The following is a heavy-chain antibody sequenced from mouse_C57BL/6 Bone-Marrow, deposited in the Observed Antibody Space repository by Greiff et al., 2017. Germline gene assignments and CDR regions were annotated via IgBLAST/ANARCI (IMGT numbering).Heavy chain of an antibody. CDR2: IWSGGST. CDR3: ATIWSGYAMDY. J-gene: IGHJ4*01. V-gene: IGHV2-2*01. Sequence: QVQLQQSGPGLVQPSQSLSITCTVSGFSLTSYGVHWVRQSPGKGLEWLGVIWSGGSTDYNAAFISRLSICKDNSKSQVFFKKNSLQADDTATYYCATIWSGYAMDYWGQGTSVTVSS. CDR1: GFSLTSYG. D-gene: IGHD1-1*02.